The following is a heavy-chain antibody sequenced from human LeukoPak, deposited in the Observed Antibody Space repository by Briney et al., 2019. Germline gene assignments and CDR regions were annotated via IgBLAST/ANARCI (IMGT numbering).Heavy chain of an antibody. CDR3: ARGGGGRYLVY. CDR2: INWNGGRT. J-gene: IGHJ4*02. D-gene: IGHD1-26*01. V-gene: IGHV3-20*04. Sequence: GGSLRLSRAASGFTFDDYGMSWVRQAPGKGLEWVSDINWNGGRTGYADSVKGRFTISRDNAKKSLYLQMNSLRAEDTALYYCARGGGGRYLVYWGQGTLVTVSS. CDR1: GFTFDDYG.